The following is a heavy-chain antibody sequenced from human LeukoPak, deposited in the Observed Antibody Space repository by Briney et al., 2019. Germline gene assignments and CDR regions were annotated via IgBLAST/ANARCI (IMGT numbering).Heavy chain of an antibody. CDR1: GFTFSRFS. D-gene: IGHD3-22*01. V-gene: IGHV3-48*02. CDR2: ISGSSSTI. CDR3: ARSLLLGTSVDY. Sequence: GGSLRLSCAASGFTFSRFSMNWVRQAPGKGLEWVSYISGSSSTIYYADSVKGRFTISRDNAKNSLYLQMNSLRDEDTAVYYCARSLLLGTSVDYWGQGTLVTVSS. J-gene: IGHJ4*02.